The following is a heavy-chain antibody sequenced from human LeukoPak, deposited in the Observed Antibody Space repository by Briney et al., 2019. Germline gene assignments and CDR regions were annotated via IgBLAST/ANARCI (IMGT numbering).Heavy chain of an antibody. J-gene: IGHJ4*02. CDR3: ARESSYYDSSGYYTLFDY. D-gene: IGHD3-22*01. V-gene: IGHV4-59*01. CDR1: GGSISSYY. CDR2: IYYSGST. Sequence: SETLSLTCTVSGGSISSYYWSWIRQPPGKGLERIGYIYYSGSTNYNPSLKSRVTISVGTSKNQFSLKLSSVTAAGTAVYYCARESSYYDSSGYYTLFDYWGQGTLVTVSS.